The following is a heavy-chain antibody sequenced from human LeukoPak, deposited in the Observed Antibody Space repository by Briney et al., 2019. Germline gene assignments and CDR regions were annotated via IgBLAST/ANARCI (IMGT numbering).Heavy chain of an antibody. CDR2: ISSSSSTI. J-gene: IGHJ4*02. Sequence: PGGSLRLSCAASGFTFSSYSMNWVRQAPGKGLEWVSYISSSSSTIYYADSVKGRFTISRDNAKNSLYLQMNSLRAEDTAVYYCARTWGTMISEQDFDYWGQGTLVTVSS. D-gene: IGHD3-22*01. V-gene: IGHV3-48*01. CDR3: ARTWGTMISEQDFDY. CDR1: GFTFSSYS.